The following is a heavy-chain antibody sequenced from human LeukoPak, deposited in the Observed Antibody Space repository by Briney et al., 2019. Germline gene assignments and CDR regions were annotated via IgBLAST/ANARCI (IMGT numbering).Heavy chain of an antibody. CDR1: GYTFTSYY. D-gene: IGHD2-2*01. CDR2: MNPNSGNT. CDR3: VFLGYCSSTSCLRNYGMDV. Sequence: ASVKVSCKASGYTFTSYYIFWVRQAPGQGLEWMGWMNPNSGNTGYAQKFQGRVTMTRNTSISTAYMELSSLRSEDTAVYYCVFLGYCSSTSCLRNYGMDVWGQGTTVTVSS. V-gene: IGHV1-8*02. J-gene: IGHJ6*02.